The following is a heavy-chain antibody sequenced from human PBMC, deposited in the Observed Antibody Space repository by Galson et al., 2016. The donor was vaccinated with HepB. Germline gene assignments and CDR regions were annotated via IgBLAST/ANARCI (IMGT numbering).Heavy chain of an antibody. V-gene: IGHV6-1*01. D-gene: IGHD6-19*01. Sequence: CAISGDSVSSNSAAWNWFRQSTSRGLKWLGRTYYRSKWYNDYRLSLKTRININADTSRNEVSLQLKSVTLEDTAVYYCARARSRGWSDAFDYWGQGTLVTISS. J-gene: IGHJ4*02. CDR2: TYYRSKWYN. CDR1: GDSVSSNSAA. CDR3: ARARSRGWSDAFDY.